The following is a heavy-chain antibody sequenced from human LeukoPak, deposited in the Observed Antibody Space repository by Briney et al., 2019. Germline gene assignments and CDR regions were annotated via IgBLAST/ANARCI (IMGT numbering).Heavy chain of an antibody. CDR1: GGSISSYY. J-gene: IGHJ6*02. V-gene: IGHV4-59*01. D-gene: IGHD3-10*01. CDR2: IYYSGST. CDR3: ARDTYYYGSGSSHYYYGMDV. Sequence: SETLSLTCTVSGGSISSYYWSWIRQPPGKGLEWIGYIYYSGSTNYNPSLKGRVTISVDTSKNQFSLKLSSVTAADTAVYYCARDTYYYGSGSSHYYYGMDVWGQGTAATVSS.